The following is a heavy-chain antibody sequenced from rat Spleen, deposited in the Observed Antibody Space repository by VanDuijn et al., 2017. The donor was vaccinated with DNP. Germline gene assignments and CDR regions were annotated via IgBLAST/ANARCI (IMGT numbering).Heavy chain of an antibody. Sequence: EVQLQESGPGLVKPSQSLSLTCSVTAYSITTNYWGWIRKFPGNKMEWVGHISYSGSTSHNPSLKSRISITRDTSKNQFFLQLNSVTTEDTATYYGARWSDDFDYWGQGVMVTVSS. CDR1: AYSITTNY. CDR2: ISYSGST. V-gene: IGHV3-1*01. CDR3: ARWSDDFDY. J-gene: IGHJ2*01.